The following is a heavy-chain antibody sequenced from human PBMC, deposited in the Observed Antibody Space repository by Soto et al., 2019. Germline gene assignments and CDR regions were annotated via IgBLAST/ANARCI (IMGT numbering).Heavy chain of an antibody. Sequence: PGGSLRLSCAASGFTFSDYYMSWIRQAPGKGLEWVSYISSSSSYTNYADSVKGRFTISRDNAKNSLYLQMNSLRAEDTAVYYCARDLFEYYDILTGYDPYYYYGMDVWGQGTTVTVSS. CDR2: ISSSSSYT. CDR1: GFTFSDYY. V-gene: IGHV3-11*06. CDR3: ARDLFEYYDILTGYDPYYYYGMDV. J-gene: IGHJ6*02. D-gene: IGHD3-9*01.